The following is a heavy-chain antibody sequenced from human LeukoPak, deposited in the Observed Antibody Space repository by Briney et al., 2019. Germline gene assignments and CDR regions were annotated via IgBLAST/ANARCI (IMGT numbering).Heavy chain of an antibody. V-gene: IGHV3-21*01. CDR3: ARSRRGKWFGELLFSIFDY. D-gene: IGHD3-10*01. J-gene: IGHJ4*02. Sequence: PGGSLRLSCAASGFTFSSYSMNWVRQAPGKGLEWVSSISSSSSYIYYADSVKGRFTISRDNAKNSLYLQMNSLRAEDTAVYYCARSRRGKWFGELLFSIFDYWGQGTLVTVSS. CDR2: ISSSSSYI. CDR1: GFTFSSYS.